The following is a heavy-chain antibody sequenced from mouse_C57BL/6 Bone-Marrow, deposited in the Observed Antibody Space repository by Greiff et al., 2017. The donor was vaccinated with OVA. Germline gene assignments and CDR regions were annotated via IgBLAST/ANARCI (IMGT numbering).Heavy chain of an antibody. D-gene: IGHD2-12*01. J-gene: IGHJ2*01. Sequence: QVQLQQPGAELVKPGASVKLSCKASGYTFTSYWMQWVKQRPGQGLEWIGEIDPSDRYTNYNQKFKGKATLTVDTSSSTAYMQLSSLTSEDSAVYYCARLGCYDAGDYWGQGTTLTVSS. CDR1: GYTFTSYW. CDR2: IDPSDRYT. CDR3: ARLGCYDAGDY. V-gene: IGHV1-50*01.